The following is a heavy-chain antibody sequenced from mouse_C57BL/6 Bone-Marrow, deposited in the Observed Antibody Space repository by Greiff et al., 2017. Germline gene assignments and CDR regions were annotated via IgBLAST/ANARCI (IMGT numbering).Heavy chain of an antibody. D-gene: IGHD2-14*01. CDR1: GFSLSTSGMG. V-gene: IGHV8-12*01. J-gene: IGHJ3*01. CDR2: IYWDDDK. CDR3: AFYYRTWFAY. Sequence: QVTLKECGPGILQSSQTLSLTCSFSGFSLSTSGMGVSWIRQPSGKGLEWLAHIYWDDDKRYNPSLKSRLTISKDTSRNQVFLKITSVDTADTATYYCAFYYRTWFAYWGQGTLVTVSA.